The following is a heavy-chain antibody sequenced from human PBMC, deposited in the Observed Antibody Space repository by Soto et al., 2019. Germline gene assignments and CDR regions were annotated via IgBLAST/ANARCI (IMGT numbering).Heavy chain of an antibody. CDR1: GFTFSSYA. CDR3: TSTKPKMTTVTLGAY. J-gene: IGHJ4*02. Sequence: EVQLLESGGGLVKPGGSLRLSCAASGFTFSSYAMSWVRQAPGKGLEWVSAISGSGGSTYYADSVKGRFTISRDNSKNTLYLQMNSLRAEDTAVYYCTSTKPKMTTVTLGAYWGQGTLVTVSS. D-gene: IGHD4-17*01. V-gene: IGHV3-23*01. CDR2: ISGSGGST.